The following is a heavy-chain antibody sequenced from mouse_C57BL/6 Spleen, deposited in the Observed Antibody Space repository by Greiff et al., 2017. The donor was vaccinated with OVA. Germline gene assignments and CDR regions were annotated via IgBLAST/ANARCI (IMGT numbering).Heavy chain of an antibody. CDR3: AGRAYDYDNAMDY. D-gene: IGHD2-4*01. CDR2: INPYNGGT. CDR1: GYTFTDYY. Sequence: EVQLQQSGPVLVKPGASVKMSCKASGYTFTDYYMNWVKQSHGKSLEWIGVINPYNGGTSYNQKFKGKATLTVDKSSTTAYIELNSLTSEDSAVYSCAGRAYDYDNAMDYWGQGTSVTVSS. V-gene: IGHV1-19*01. J-gene: IGHJ4*01.